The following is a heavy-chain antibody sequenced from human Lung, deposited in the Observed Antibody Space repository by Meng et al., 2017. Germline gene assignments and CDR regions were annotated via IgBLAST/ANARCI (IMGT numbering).Heavy chain of an antibody. V-gene: IGHV1-3*01. CDR2: IRVGNDET. J-gene: IGHJ4*02. CDR1: GYTFTNYV. CDR3: ARDLNGDRGIYFDY. Sequence: QVQLVQSGGEVKKPGASVKVSFNTSGYTFTNYVIHWVRQSPGQRLEWMGWIRVGNDETHYSQKFQGRVTISRDTSASTAYMELSSLRSEETAIYYCARDLNGDRGIYFDYWGQGTLVTVSS. D-gene: IGHD3-10*01.